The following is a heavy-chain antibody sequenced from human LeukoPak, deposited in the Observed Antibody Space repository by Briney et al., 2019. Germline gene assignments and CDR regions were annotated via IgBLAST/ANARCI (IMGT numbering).Heavy chain of an antibody. CDR3: ARGPHYGDYVGLEY. D-gene: IGHD4-17*01. CDR1: GGTFSSYA. Sequence: GSSVKVSCKASGGTFSSYAISWVRQATGQGLEWMGWMNPNSGNTGYAQKFQGRVTMTRNTSISTAYMELSSLRSEDTAVYYCARGPHYGDYVGLEYWGQGTLVTVSS. J-gene: IGHJ4*02. V-gene: IGHV1-8*02. CDR2: MNPNSGNT.